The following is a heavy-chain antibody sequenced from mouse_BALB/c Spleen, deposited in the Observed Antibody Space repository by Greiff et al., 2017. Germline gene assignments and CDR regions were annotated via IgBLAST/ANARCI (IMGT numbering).Heavy chain of an antibody. Sequence: VQVVESGPGLVAPSQSLSITCTVSGFSLTSYGVHWVRQPPGKGLEWLGVIWAGGSTNYNSALMSRLSISKDNSKSQVFLKMNSLQTDDTAMYYCARDDHYGSSYGAMDYWGQGTSVTVSS. J-gene: IGHJ4*01. CDR1: GFSLTSYG. CDR3: ARDDHYGSSYGAMDY. CDR2: IWAGGST. D-gene: IGHD1-1*01. V-gene: IGHV2-9*02.